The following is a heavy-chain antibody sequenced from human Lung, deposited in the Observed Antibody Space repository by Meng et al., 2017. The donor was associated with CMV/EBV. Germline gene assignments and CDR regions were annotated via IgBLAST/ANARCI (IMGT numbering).Heavy chain of an antibody. J-gene: IGHJ6*02. CDR3: AGDSSGYAKSFYDYYGLDV. V-gene: IGHV1-18*01. Sequence: SVXVSXXASGYTFTSHGMSWVRQAPGQGLEWMGWISGYNGDTNYAQKLQGRVTMTTDTSTTTVYMELRSLRSDDTAVNYCAGDSSGYAKSFYDYYGLDVWGQGTXVTVSS. D-gene: IGHD2-2*01. CDR1: GYTFTSHG. CDR2: ISGYNGDT.